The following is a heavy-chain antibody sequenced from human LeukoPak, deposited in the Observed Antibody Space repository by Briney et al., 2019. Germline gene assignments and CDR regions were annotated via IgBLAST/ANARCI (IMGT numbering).Heavy chain of an antibody. Sequence: GGCLRLSCAASGFTFSSYWMSWVRQAPGKGLEWVATIEQDGSEKYYVDSVKGRFTISRDNAKNSLYLQMNSLRAEDTAVYYCARRGTYQNWFDPWGQGTLVTVSS. V-gene: IGHV3-7*01. CDR3: ARRGTYQNWFDP. CDR1: GFTFSSYW. CDR2: IEQDGSEK. D-gene: IGHD3-16*01. J-gene: IGHJ5*02.